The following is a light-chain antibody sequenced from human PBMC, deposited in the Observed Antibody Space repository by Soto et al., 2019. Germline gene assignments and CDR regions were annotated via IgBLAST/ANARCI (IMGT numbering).Light chain of an antibody. Sequence: EIALTQSPATLSLSPGERATISCRASHSVSSYLAWYQQKPGRAPRLLIYDTSKRATGIPARVSGSVSGTDFTLTISIQEPEDVAVYSCQQRDNWLWTFGGGTKVEIK. CDR2: DTS. J-gene: IGKJ4*01. CDR3: QQRDNWLWT. CDR1: HSVSSY. V-gene: IGKV3-11*01.